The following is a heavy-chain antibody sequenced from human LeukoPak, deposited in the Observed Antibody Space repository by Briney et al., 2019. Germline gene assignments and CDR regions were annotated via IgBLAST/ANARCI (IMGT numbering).Heavy chain of an antibody. CDR2: ISWNSGSI. V-gene: IGHV3-9*01. Sequence: GGSLRLSCAASGFTFDDYAMHWVRQAPGKGLEWVSGISWNSGSIGYADSVKGRFTISRDNSKNTLYLQMNSLRAEDTAVYYCAKTGLITDFDYWGRGTLVTVSS. J-gene: IGHJ4*02. D-gene: IGHD5-24*01. CDR3: AKTGLITDFDY. CDR1: GFTFDDYA.